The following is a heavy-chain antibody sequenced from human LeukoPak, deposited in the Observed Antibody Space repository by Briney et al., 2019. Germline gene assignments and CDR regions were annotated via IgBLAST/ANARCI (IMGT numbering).Heavy chain of an antibody. CDR2: IYYTGNM. J-gene: IGHJ4*02. CDR1: GGSIINDY. Sequence: TSETLSLTCSVSGGSIINDYWNWIQQPPGKGLEWIGYIYYTGNMLYSPPLKSRVTISVDTSKNQFSLKLKSVTAADTAVYYCARGGDRSSWSIDYWGQGTLVTVSS. V-gene: IGHV4-59*12. D-gene: IGHD6-13*01. CDR3: ARGGDRSSWSIDY.